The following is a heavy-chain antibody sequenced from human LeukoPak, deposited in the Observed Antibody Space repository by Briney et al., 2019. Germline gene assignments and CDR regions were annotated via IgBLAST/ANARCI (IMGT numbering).Heavy chain of an antibody. CDR2: MNPNSGNT. CDR1: GYTFTSYD. Sequence: ASVKVSCKASGYTFTSYDINWVRQATGQGLEWMGWMNPNSGNTGYAQKFQGRVTMTRNTSISTAYMELSSLRFEDTAVYYCARGRGSYNWFDPWGQGTLVTVSS. J-gene: IGHJ5*02. CDR3: ARGRGSYNWFDP. D-gene: IGHD3-16*01. V-gene: IGHV1-8*01.